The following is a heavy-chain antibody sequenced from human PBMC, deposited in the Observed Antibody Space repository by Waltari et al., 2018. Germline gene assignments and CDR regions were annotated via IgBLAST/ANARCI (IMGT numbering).Heavy chain of an antibody. D-gene: IGHD6-6*01. J-gene: IGHJ4*02. Sequence: QVQLQESGPGLVKPSETLSLTCSVPNGSIHSYFWSWIRQPPGKGLEWIGYIYSTGPTDYNPSLGSRVTISVDTSKNQFSLRLSSVTAADTAVYYCARHGGVAALYYFDYWGQGTLVTVSS. CDR3: ARHGGVAALYYFDY. V-gene: IGHV4-59*08. CDR1: NGSIHSYF. CDR2: IYSTGPT.